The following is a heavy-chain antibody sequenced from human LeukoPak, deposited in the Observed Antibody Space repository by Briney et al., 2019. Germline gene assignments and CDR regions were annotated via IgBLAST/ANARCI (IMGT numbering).Heavy chain of an antibody. CDR3: ARDLVDGVGAPGAY. Sequence: ASVKVSCKASGYTFTNYGITWMRQAPGQGLEWMGWINTYIGNTNYAQKLQGRVTITTDTSTSTAYMELRSLRSDDTAVFYCARDLVDGVGAPGAYWGQGALVTVSS. CDR1: GYTFTNYG. J-gene: IGHJ4*02. CDR2: INTYIGNT. D-gene: IGHD1-26*01. V-gene: IGHV1-18*01.